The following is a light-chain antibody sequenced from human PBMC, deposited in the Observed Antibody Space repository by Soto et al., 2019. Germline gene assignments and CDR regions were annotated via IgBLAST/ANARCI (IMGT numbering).Light chain of an antibody. Sequence: QSALTQPASVSGSPGQSITISCTGSSSDVGSYDLVSWYQQHPGNAPKLMIYEVSKRPSGVSDRFSGSKSGNTASLTISGLQADDEADYYCCSYATTTLFGEGTKLTVL. CDR1: SSDVGSYDL. CDR2: EVS. CDR3: CSYATTTL. J-gene: IGLJ2*01. V-gene: IGLV2-23*02.